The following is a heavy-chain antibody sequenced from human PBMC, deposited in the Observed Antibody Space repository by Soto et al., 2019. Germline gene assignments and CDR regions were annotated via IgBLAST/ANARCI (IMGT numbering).Heavy chain of an antibody. CDR3: ARDRRGFTMVRGVIITPPHGY. D-gene: IGHD3-10*01. CDR1: GYTFTSYG. J-gene: IGHJ4*02. CDR2: ISAYNGNT. V-gene: IGHV1-18*01. Sequence: ASVKVSCKASGYTFTSYGISWVRQAPGQGLEWMGWISAYNGNTNYAQKLQGRVTMTTDTSTSTAYMELRSLRSDDTAVYYCARDRRGFTMVRGVIITPPHGYWGQGTLVTVSS.